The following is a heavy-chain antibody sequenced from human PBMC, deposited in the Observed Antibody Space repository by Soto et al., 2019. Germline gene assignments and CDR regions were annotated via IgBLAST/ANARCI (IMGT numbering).Heavy chain of an antibody. CDR3: VRDGHGDYPVDY. J-gene: IGHJ4*02. D-gene: IGHD4-17*01. Sequence: GGSLRLSCAASGFTFKNYWMHWVRQAPGKGLVWVSRINHEGSSSTYADSVKGRFTISRDNAENTLFLQMNSLRDEDTAVYYCVRDGHGDYPVDYWGQGTLVTVSS. CDR2: INHEGSSS. CDR1: GFTFKNYW. V-gene: IGHV3-74*01.